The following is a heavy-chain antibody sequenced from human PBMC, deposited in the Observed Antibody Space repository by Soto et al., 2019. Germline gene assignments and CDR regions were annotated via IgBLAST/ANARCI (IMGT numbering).Heavy chain of an antibody. CDR1: GYTFISYG. J-gene: IGHJ3*02. D-gene: IGHD5-18*01. CDR2: ISAYNDNT. V-gene: IGHV1-18*01. CDR3: ARGMVDTVMNDAFDI. Sequence: GASVKVSCKASGYTFISYGINWVRQAPGQGLEWMGWISAYNDNTNYAQKLQDRVTMTTDTSTTTAYMELRSLRSDDTAVYYCARGMVDTVMNDAFDIWGQGTMVTVSS.